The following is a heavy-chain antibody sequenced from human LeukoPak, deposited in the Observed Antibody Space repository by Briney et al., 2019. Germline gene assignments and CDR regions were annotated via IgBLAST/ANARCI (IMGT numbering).Heavy chain of an antibody. D-gene: IGHD4-17*01. Sequence: NPGGSLRLSCAASGLTFSTYSMNWVRQAPGKGLEWVSSITGSSTKIYYTDSVKGRFTISRDNAKNSLYLQMNSLRGEDTAVYYCARDLPPGDYGDYHGYWGQGTLVTVSS. CDR2: ITGSSTKI. CDR3: ARDLPPGDYGDYHGY. J-gene: IGHJ4*02. CDR1: GLTFSTYS. V-gene: IGHV3-21*01.